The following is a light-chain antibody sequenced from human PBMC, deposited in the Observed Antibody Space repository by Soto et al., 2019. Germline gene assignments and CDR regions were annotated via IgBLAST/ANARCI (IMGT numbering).Light chain of an antibody. CDR3: GTWDDSLNAVV. J-gene: IGLJ2*01. V-gene: IGLV1-51*02. CDR2: ENV. CDR1: NSNIGNNH. Sequence: QSVLTQPPSVSAAPGQRVTISCSGSNSNIGNNHVSWYQQFPGIAPRLLISENVHRASGIPDRLSGSKSGTSATLGITGLQTADEDDYFCGTWDDSLNAVVFGGGTKLTVL.